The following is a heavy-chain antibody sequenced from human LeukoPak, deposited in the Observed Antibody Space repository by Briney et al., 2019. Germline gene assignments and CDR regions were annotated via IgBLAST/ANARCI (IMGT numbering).Heavy chain of an antibody. D-gene: IGHD3-10*01. V-gene: IGHV1-18*04. CDR2: LSAYNGNT. CDR1: GYTFTSYG. Sequence: ASVTVSCTASGYTFTSYGISWVRQAPGQGLEWMGWLSAYNGNTNYAQKLQGRVTMTTDTSTSTAYMELRSLRSDDTAVYYCARPLSWFGELLFGGGYYFDYWGQGTLVTVSS. J-gene: IGHJ4*02. CDR3: ARPLSWFGELLFGGGYYFDY.